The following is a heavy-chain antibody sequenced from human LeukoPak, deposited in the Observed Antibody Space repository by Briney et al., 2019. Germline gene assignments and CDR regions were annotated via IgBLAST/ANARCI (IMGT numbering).Heavy chain of an antibody. CDR3: ARGGNRYCSGGSCYMFDY. D-gene: IGHD2-15*01. Sequence: PGGSLRLSCAASGFTFSSYDMHWVHQATGKGLEWVSAIGTAGDTYYPGSVKGRFTISRENAKNSLYLQMNSLRARDTAVYYCARGGNRYCSGGSCYMFDYWGQGTLVTVSS. CDR1: GFTFSSYD. CDR2: IGTAGDT. V-gene: IGHV3-13*01. J-gene: IGHJ4*02.